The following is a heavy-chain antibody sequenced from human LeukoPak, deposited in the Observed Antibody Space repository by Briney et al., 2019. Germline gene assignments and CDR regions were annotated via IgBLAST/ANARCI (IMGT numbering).Heavy chain of an antibody. D-gene: IGHD6-25*01. V-gene: IGHV1-18*01. CDR3: ARAVRPIAAANY. CDR2: ISAYSGNT. J-gene: IGHJ4*02. Sequence: ASVKLSCTASGFTFTGYGISWVRQAPGQGLEWMGWISAYSGNTNYAQKLEGRVTMTTDTSTSTAYLELRRLRSDDPAVYYCARAVRPIAAANYWGQGTLVTVSS. CDR1: GFTFTGYG.